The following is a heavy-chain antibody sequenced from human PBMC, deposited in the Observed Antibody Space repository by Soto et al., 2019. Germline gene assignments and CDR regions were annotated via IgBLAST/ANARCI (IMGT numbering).Heavy chain of an antibody. J-gene: IGHJ2*01. CDR3: ARDRRYYDSSGYFDL. CDR1: GGTFSSYA. CDR2: IIPIFGTA. V-gene: IGHV1-69*12. Sequence: QVQLVQSGAEVKKPGSSVKVSCKASGGTFSSYAISWVRQAPGQGLEWMGGIIPIFGTANYAQKFQGRVTITAAESTSTAYMELSSLRSEDTAVYYCARDRRYYDSSGYFDLWGRGTLVTVSS. D-gene: IGHD3-22*01.